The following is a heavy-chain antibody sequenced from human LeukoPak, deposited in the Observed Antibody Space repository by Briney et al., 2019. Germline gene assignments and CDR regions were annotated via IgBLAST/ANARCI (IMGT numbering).Heavy chain of an antibody. CDR1: GGSISSYY. CDR2: IYYSGST. CDR3: ARPNSSGWYYFDY. Sequence: PSETLSLTCTASGGSISSYYWSWIRQPPGKGLEWIGYIYYSGSTNYNPSLKSRVTISVDTSKNQFSLKLSSVTAADTAVYYCARPNSSGWYYFDYWGQGTLVTVSS. D-gene: IGHD6-19*01. J-gene: IGHJ4*02. V-gene: IGHV4-59*08.